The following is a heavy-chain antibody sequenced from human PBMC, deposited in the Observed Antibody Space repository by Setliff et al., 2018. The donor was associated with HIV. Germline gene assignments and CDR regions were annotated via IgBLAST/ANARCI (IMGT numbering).Heavy chain of an antibody. D-gene: IGHD2-21*02. CDR2: IYKSGTT. J-gene: IGHJ4*02. CDR1: GGSVNSYH. V-gene: IGHV4-59*08. Sequence: PSETLSLTCSVSGGSVNSYHWSWIRQPPGKGLDWIGYIYKSGTTNYSPSLKSRVTISAGPSKNQFSLKLTSVTAADTAVYYCGRLSETAMASFDSWGQGILVTVS. CDR3: GRLSETAMASFDS.